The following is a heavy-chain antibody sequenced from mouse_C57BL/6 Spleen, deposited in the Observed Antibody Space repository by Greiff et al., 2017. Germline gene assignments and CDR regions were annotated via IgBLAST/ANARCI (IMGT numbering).Heavy chain of an antibody. Sequence: QVQLQQPGAELVKPGASVKLSCKASGYTFTSYWMHWVKQRPGRGLEWIGRIEPNSGGTKYNEKFKSKATLTVDKPSSTAYMQLSSLTSEDSAVYYCARSGGNYGTPFAYWGQGTLVTVSA. CDR3: ARSGGNYGTPFAY. CDR1: GYTFTSYW. V-gene: IGHV1-72*01. J-gene: IGHJ3*01. CDR2: IEPNSGGT. D-gene: IGHD1-1*01.